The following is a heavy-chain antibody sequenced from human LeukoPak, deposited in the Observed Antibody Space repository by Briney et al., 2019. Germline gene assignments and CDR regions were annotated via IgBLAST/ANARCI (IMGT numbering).Heavy chain of an antibody. D-gene: IGHD2-21*02. CDR3: ARFRTWGDKAFDY. CDR1: GFAFSSYS. CDR2: ISSSSSYI. Sequence: GGSLRLSCAASGFAFSSYSMNWVRQAPGKGLEWVSSISSSSSYIYYADSVKGRFTISRDNAKNSLYLQMNSLRAEDTAVYYCARFRTWGDKAFDYWGQGTLVTVSS. J-gene: IGHJ4*02. V-gene: IGHV3-21*01.